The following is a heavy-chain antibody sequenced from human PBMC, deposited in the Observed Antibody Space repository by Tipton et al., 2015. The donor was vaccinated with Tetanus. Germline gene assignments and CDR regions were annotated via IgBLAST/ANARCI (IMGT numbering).Heavy chain of an antibody. V-gene: IGHV3-21*01. Sequence: SGFTFSSYSMNWVRQAPGKGLEWVSFISSSSSYIYYADSVKGRFTISRDNAKNSLYLQMNSLRAEDTAVYYCASTMIFLDAFDIWGQGTMVTVSS. CDR1: GFTFSSYS. J-gene: IGHJ3*02. CDR2: ISSSSSYI. D-gene: IGHD3-22*01. CDR3: ASTMIFLDAFDI.